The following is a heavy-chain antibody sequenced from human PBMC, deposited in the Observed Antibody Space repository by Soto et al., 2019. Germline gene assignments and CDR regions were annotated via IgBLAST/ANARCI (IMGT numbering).Heavy chain of an antibody. D-gene: IGHD2-15*01. Sequence: GGSLRLSCAASGFTFSSYAMHWVRQAPGKGLEWVAVISYDGSNKYYADSVKGRFTISRDNSKNTLYLQMNSLRAEDTAVYYCASPPRYCSGGSCYSSAFDIWGQGTMVTVSS. V-gene: IGHV3-30-3*01. J-gene: IGHJ3*02. CDR2: ISYDGSNK. CDR1: GFTFSSYA. CDR3: ASPPRYCSGGSCYSSAFDI.